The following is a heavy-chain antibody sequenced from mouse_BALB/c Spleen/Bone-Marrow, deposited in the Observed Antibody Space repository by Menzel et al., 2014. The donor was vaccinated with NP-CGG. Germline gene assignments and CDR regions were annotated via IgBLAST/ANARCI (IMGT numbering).Heavy chain of an antibody. CDR1: GFSIKDAY. V-gene: IGHV14-3*02. D-gene: IGHD1-3*01. CDR3: ARSPGEVNY. J-gene: IGHJ3*01. Sequence: VQLQQSGAELVKPGAPVKLSCTASGFSIKDAYMHWVKQRPAQGLEWIGRIAPANGNTEYDPKFLDKATITADTYSNTAYLQLSSLTSEDTAVYYCARSPGEVNYWGQGTLVTVSA. CDR2: IAPANGNT.